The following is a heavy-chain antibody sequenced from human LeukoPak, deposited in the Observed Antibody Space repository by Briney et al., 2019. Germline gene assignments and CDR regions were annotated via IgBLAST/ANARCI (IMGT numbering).Heavy chain of an antibody. CDR2: LSAYNGNT. J-gene: IGHJ4*02. CDR1: GYTFTTYG. Sequence: GASVKVSCKTSGYTFTTYGISWVRQAPGQGLEWMGWLSAYNGNTNYAQKLQGRVTMTTDASTSTAYMELRSLRSDDTAVYYCARDRGNYDSSDPFDYWGQGTLVTVSS. V-gene: IGHV1-18*01. CDR3: ARDRGNYDSSDPFDY. D-gene: IGHD3-22*01.